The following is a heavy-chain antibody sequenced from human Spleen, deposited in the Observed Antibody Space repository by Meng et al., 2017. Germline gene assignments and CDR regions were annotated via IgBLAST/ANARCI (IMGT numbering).Heavy chain of an antibody. CDR1: GFTFDDYG. CDR3: ASFFGPLTGSPSAFDI. D-gene: IGHD3-9*01. Sequence: GESLKISCAASGFTFDDYGMSWVRQAPGKGLEWVSGINWNGGSTGYADSVKGRFTISRDNAKNSLYLQMNSLRAEDTALYYCASFFGPLTGSPSAFDIWGQGTMVTVSS. CDR2: INWNGGST. V-gene: IGHV3-20*04. J-gene: IGHJ3*02.